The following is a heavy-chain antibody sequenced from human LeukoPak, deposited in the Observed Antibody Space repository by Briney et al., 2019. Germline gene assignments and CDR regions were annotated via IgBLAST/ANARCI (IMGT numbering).Heavy chain of an antibody. CDR1: GGSISSYY. Sequence: SETLSLTCTVSGGSISSYYWSWIRQPPGKGLEWIGYIYYSGSTNYNPSLKSRVTISVDTSKNQFSLKLSSVTAADTAVYYCARSGYSYGKNAFDIWGQGTLVTVSS. D-gene: IGHD5-18*01. J-gene: IGHJ4*02. CDR3: ARSGYSYGKNAFDI. CDR2: IYYSGST. V-gene: IGHV4-59*01.